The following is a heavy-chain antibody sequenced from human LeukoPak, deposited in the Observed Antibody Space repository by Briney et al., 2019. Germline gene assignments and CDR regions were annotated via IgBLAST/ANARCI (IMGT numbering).Heavy chain of an antibody. V-gene: IGHV3-21*01. D-gene: IGHD3-3*01. Sequence: GGSLRLSCAASGFTFSSYSMNWVRQVPGRGLEWVSSISSSTSYIYYADSVKGRFTLSRDNAKNSLYLQMNSLRAEDTAVYYCATYYEMNWGQGTLVTVSS. CDR3: ATYYEMN. CDR2: ISSSTSYI. J-gene: IGHJ4*02. CDR1: GFTFSSYS.